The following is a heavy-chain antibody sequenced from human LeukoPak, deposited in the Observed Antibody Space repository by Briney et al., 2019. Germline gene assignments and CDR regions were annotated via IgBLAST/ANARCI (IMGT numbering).Heavy chain of an antibody. CDR2: IYYSGST. V-gene: IGHV4-59*11. Sequence: SETLSLTCTVSGGSISSHYWSWIRQPPGKGLEWIGYIYYSGSTNYNPSLKSRVTISVDTSKNRFSLKLSSVTAADTAVYYCAREVCSGGSCLLDYWGQGTLVTVSS. CDR3: AREVCSGGSCLLDY. D-gene: IGHD2-15*01. J-gene: IGHJ4*02. CDR1: GGSISSHY.